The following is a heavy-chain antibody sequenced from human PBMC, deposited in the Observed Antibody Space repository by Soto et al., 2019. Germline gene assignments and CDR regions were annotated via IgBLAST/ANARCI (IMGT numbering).Heavy chain of an antibody. D-gene: IGHD3-22*01. CDR1: GYTFTSYG. V-gene: IGHV1-18*01. J-gene: IGHJ6*02. CDR2: ISAYNGNT. CDR3: ARDEVFSMVIFLPAIGYYYYGMDG. Sequence: ASVKVSCKASGYTFTSYGISWVRQAPGQGLEWMGWISAYNGNTNYAQKLQGRVTMTTDTSTSTAYIELRSLRSDDTAVYYCARDEVFSMVIFLPAIGYYYYGMDGWGQGTTVTVSS.